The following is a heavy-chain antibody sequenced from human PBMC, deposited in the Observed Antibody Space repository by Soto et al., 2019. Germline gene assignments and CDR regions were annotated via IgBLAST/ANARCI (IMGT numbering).Heavy chain of an antibody. CDR3: ARHGLAVAMYYGMDV. J-gene: IGHJ6*02. CDR2: IYPDDSDT. Sequence: SLKISCKGSGYSFSNYWIGWVRQMPGKGLEWMGIIYPDDSDTRYRPSFQGQVTISADKSISTAYLQWSSLTASDTAIYYCARHGLAVAMYYGMDVWGQGTTVTVSS. D-gene: IGHD6-19*01. V-gene: IGHV5-51*01. CDR1: GYSFSNYW.